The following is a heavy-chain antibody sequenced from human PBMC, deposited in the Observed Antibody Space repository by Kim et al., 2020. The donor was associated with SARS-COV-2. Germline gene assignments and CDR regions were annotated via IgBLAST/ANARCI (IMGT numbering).Heavy chain of an antibody. CDR2: IYYSGST. D-gene: IGHD6-6*01. Sequence: SETLSLTCTVSGGSVSSGSYYWSWIRQPPGKGLEWIGYIYYSGSTNYNPSLKSRVTISVDTSKNQFSLKLSSVTAADTAVYYCARRTIAARTFDYWGQGTLVTVSS. CDR1: GGSVSSGSYY. CDR3: ARRTIAARTFDY. J-gene: IGHJ4*02. V-gene: IGHV4-61*01.